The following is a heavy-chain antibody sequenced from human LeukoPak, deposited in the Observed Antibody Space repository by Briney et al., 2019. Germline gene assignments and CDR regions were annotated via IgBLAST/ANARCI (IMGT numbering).Heavy chain of an antibody. CDR2: ISGSASST. Sequence: GGSLRLSCAASGFTFINNAMSWVRKAPGKGLEWVSAISGSASSTYHADSVKGRFTISRDNSKNTLYLQMNSLRADDTAVYYCAKLREWELPDLFDYWGQGTLVTVSS. CDR3: AKLREWELPDLFDY. D-gene: IGHD1-26*01. V-gene: IGHV3-23*01. J-gene: IGHJ4*02. CDR1: GFTFINNA.